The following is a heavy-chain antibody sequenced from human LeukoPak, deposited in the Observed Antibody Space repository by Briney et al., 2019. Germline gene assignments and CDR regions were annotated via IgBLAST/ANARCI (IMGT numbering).Heavy chain of an antibody. J-gene: IGHJ4*02. V-gene: IGHV3-7*04. CDR2: IKQDGSKK. CDR3: TRVGYIDEGIDY. Sequence: GGSLRLSCVASGFPFSSYWMTWVRQAPGKGLEWVANIKQDGSKKSYADSVKGRFTISRDNAKNSLYLQMNSLRAEDTAIYYCTRVGYIDEGIDYWGQGTLVTVSS. CDR1: GFPFSSYW. D-gene: IGHD5-24*01.